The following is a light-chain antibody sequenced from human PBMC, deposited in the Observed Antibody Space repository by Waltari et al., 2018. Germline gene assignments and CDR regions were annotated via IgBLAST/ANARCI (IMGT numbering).Light chain of an antibody. CDR3: LQYNGEPRT. V-gene: IGKV1-5*03. J-gene: IGKJ1*01. Sequence: DIQMTQSPSTLSASVGDRVTIPCRASQNISAWLAWHQQKPGKAPRLLIYKASSLESGVPSRFSGSGSGTEFTLTISSLQPDDFATYYCLQYNGEPRTFGQGTKVEVK. CDR2: KAS. CDR1: QNISAW.